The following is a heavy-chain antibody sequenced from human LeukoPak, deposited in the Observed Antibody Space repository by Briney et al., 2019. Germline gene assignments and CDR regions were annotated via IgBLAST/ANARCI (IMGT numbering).Heavy chain of an antibody. CDR3: AVTPQNYYYYYYMDV. CDR1: GYTFTSYG. J-gene: IGHJ6*03. V-gene: IGHV1-18*01. D-gene: IGHD4-11*01. CDR2: ISAYNGNT. Sequence: ASVKVSCKASGYTFTSYGISWVRQAPGQGLEWRGWISAYNGNTNYAQKLQGRVTMTTDTSTSTAYMELRSLRSDDTAVYYCAVTPQNYYYYYYMDVWGKGTTVTVSS.